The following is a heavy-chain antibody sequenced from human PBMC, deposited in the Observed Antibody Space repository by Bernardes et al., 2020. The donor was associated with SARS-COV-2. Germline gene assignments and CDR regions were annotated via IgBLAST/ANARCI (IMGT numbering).Heavy chain of an antibody. Sequence: SETLSLTCTVSGGSISSYYWSWIRQPPGKGLEWIGYIYYSGSTNYNPSLKSRVTISVDTSKNQFSLKLSSVTAADTAVYYCARAYGMDVWGQGTTVTGSS. CDR2: IYYSGST. V-gene: IGHV4-59*08. CDR1: GGSISSYY. CDR3: ARAYGMDV. J-gene: IGHJ6*02.